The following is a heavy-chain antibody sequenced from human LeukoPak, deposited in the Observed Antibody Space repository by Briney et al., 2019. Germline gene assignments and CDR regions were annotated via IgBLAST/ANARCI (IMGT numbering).Heavy chain of an antibody. CDR2: IYTSGST. J-gene: IGHJ4*02. D-gene: IGHD1-26*01. V-gene: IGHV4-4*07. Sequence: SETLSLTCTVSGGSISSYYWSWIRQPAGKGLEWIGRIYTSGSTNYNPSLKSRVTMSVDTSKHQFSLKLSSVTAADTAVYYCARDRRGGSYLYYFDYWGQGTLVTVSS. CDR1: GGSISSYY. CDR3: ARDRRGGSYLYYFDY.